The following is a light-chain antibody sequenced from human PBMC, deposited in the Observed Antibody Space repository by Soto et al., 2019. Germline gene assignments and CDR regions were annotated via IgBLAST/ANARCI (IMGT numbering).Light chain of an antibody. CDR1: QSVSSTY. CDR2: GTS. J-gene: IGKJ5*01. V-gene: IGKV3-20*01. CDR3: QQYGSPPIT. Sequence: EVVLTQSPSPLXXSXXXXAXXXXXXSQSVSSTYLAWYQQQPGQAPRLLMSGTSNRATGTPDRFSGSGSGTDFTLTISRLEPEDFAVYYCQQYGSPPITFGQGTRLEIK.